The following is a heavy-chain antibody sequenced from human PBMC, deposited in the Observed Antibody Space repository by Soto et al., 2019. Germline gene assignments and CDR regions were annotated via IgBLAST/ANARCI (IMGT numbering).Heavy chain of an antibody. CDR1: GYTFTTYA. CDR2: INAGNGNT. V-gene: IGHV1-3*01. D-gene: IGHD4-4*01. Sequence: ASVKVSCKASGYTFTTYAIHWVRQAPGQRLEWMGWINAGNGNTKFSQKFQGRVTITRDTSASTAYMELSSLRSEDTAVYYCARGPYNHYVIDYWGQGTLVTVSS. J-gene: IGHJ4*02. CDR3: ARGPYNHYVIDY.